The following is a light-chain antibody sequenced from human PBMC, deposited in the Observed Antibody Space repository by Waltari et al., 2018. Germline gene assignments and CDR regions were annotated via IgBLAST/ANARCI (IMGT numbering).Light chain of an antibody. CDR3: LSRDTSSTRL. CDR1: SLRRYY. J-gene: IGLJ2*01. V-gene: IGLV3-19*01. CDR2: GQD. Sequence: SSELTQDPAVSVALGQTVRITCQGDSLRRYYASWYQQRPGQAPILVLYGQDNRPSGIPDRVSCSTSGNTASLTITGAQAEDEADYYCLSRDTSSTRLFGGETRLTV.